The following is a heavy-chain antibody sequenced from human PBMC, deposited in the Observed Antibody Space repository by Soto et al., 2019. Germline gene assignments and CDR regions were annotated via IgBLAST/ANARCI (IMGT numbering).Heavy chain of an antibody. J-gene: IGHJ3*02. Sequence: PGESLKISCKGSGFTSTDFWISWVRQMPGKGLEWMGSIYLSASFTSYSPSFQGHVTISVDTSTTTAYLQWSSLKASDTAMYYCAQSPRLTEAFDIWGQGTMVPVSS. CDR2: IYLSASFT. CDR3: AQSPRLTEAFDI. V-gene: IGHV5-10-1*01. CDR1: GFTSTDFW.